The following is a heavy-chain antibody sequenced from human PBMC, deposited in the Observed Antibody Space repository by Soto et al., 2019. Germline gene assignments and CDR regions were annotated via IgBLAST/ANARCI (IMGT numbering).Heavy chain of an antibody. CDR2: ISPYSGNT. D-gene: IGHD3-16*01. CDR3: AMVDNYVTPTPQDV. V-gene: IGHV1-18*01. J-gene: IGHJ6*02. CDR1: GYSNSNYR. Sequence: PVNLSCKTSGYSNSNYRIARLRHTPGQGLEWMGWISPYSGNTHYASKVQGRLTMTTDTSTSTAYMDLGSLTSDDTAVYYCAMVDNYVTPTPQDVWGQGTTVTVSS.